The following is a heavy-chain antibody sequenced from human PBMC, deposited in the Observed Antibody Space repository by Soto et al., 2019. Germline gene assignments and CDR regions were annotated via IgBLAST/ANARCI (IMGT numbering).Heavy chain of an antibody. V-gene: IGHV3-7*01. J-gene: IGHJ4*02. CDR3: AREEIGYFDY. CDR2: IKQDGSEK. Sequence: PGGSLRLSCAASGFTFSNAWINWVRQAPGKGLEWVANIKQDGSEKYYVDSVKGRFTISRDNAKNSLYLQMNSLRAEDTAVYYCAREEIGYFDYWGQGTLVTVSS. CDR1: GFTFSNAW.